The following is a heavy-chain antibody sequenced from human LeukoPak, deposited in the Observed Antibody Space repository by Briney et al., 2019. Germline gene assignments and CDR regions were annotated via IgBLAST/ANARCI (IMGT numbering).Heavy chain of an antibody. J-gene: IGHJ4*02. V-gene: IGHV4-31*03. CDR1: GGSVNSGGYY. D-gene: IGHD4-17*01. CDR2: IYYSGRT. Sequence: PSETLSLTCTVSGGSVNSGGYYWTWIRQHPGKGLEWLGYIYYSGRTYYNPSHKSRITISLDTSKNQFSLNLTSVSAADTAFYFCARSSDYGDYDWGQGTLITVSS. CDR3: ARSSDYGDYD.